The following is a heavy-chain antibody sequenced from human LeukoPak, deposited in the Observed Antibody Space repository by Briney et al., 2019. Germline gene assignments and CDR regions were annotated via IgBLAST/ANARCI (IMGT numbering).Heavy chain of an antibody. J-gene: IGHJ4*02. CDR2: IYYGGST. D-gene: IGHD6-13*01. CDR3: ARTAGFTSSWYYFDY. V-gene: IGHV4-59*01. Sequence: TASETLSLTCTVSGGSISSYYWSWIRQPPGKGLEWIGYIYYGGSTNYNPSLKSRVTISVDTSKNQFSLKLSSVTAADTAVYYCARTAGFTSSWYYFDYWGQGTLVTVSS. CDR1: GGSISSYY.